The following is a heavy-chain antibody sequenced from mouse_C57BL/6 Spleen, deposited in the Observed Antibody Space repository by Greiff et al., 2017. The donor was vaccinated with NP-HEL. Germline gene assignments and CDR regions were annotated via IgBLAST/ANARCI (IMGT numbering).Heavy chain of an antibody. D-gene: IGHD1-1*01. Sequence: VQLKQSGAELVKPGASVKLSCTASGFNIKDYYMHWVKQRTEQGLEWIGRIDPEDGETKYAPKFQGKATITADTSSNTAYLQLSSLTSEDTAVYYCALPTVVASGTGDAMDYWGQGTSVTVSS. CDR2: IDPEDGET. V-gene: IGHV14-2*01. CDR3: ALPTVVASGTGDAMDY. CDR1: GFNIKDYY. J-gene: IGHJ4*01.